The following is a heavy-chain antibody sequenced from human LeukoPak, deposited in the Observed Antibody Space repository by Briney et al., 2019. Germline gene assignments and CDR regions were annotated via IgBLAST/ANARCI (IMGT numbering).Heavy chain of an antibody. J-gene: IGHJ3*02. CDR2: ISCNNTYI. Sequence: GGSLRLSCAASGFTFSNAWMSWVRQAPGKGLEWVSSISCNNTYIYYADSVKGRFTISRDNAKNSLYLQMNSLRAEDTAVYYCARDDYDSSGYSGAFDIWGQGTMVTVSS. CDR1: GFTFSNAW. D-gene: IGHD3-22*01. V-gene: IGHV3-21*01. CDR3: ARDDYDSSGYSGAFDI.